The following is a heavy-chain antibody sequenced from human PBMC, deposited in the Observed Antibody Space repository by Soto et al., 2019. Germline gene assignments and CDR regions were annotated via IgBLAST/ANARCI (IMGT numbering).Heavy chain of an antibody. V-gene: IGHV3-21*01. CDR2: ISSSSYI. Sequence: PGGSLRLSCAASGYTFSSYSMNWVRRAPGKGLEWVSSISSSSYIYYADSVKGRFTISRDNAKNSLYLQMNSLRAEDTAVYYCARDSHSAPSGWGQGTLVTVSS. J-gene: IGHJ4*02. CDR1: GYTFSSYS. D-gene: IGHD3-10*01. CDR3: ARDSHSAPSG.